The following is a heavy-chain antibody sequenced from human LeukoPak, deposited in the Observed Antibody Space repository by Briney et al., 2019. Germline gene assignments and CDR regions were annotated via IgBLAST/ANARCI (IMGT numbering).Heavy chain of an antibody. J-gene: IGHJ6*03. CDR3: AKSLGKYCSSTSCSNYYYYYYMDV. CDR1: GFTFSSYA. V-gene: IGHV3-23*01. D-gene: IGHD2-2*01. CDR2: ISGSGGST. Sequence: GGSLRLSCAASGFTFSSYAMSWVRQAPGKGLEWVSAISGSGGSTYYADSVKGRFTISRDNSKNTLYLQMNSLRAEDTAVYYCAKSLGKYCSSTSCSNYYYYYYMDVWGKGTTVTVSS.